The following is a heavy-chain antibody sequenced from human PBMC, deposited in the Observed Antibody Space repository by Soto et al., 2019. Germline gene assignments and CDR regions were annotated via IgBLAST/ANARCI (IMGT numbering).Heavy chain of an antibody. CDR1: GYTFTSYG. J-gene: IGHJ3*02. CDR3: ARGPGYCSGGSCYSVGAFDI. CDR2: ISAYNGNT. V-gene: IGHV1-18*01. Sequence: ASVKVSCKASGYTFTSYGISWVRQAPGQGLEWMGWISAYNGNTNYAQKLQGRVTMTTDTSTSTAYMELRSLRSDDTAVYYCARGPGYCSGGSCYSVGAFDIWGQGTMVTVSS. D-gene: IGHD2-15*01.